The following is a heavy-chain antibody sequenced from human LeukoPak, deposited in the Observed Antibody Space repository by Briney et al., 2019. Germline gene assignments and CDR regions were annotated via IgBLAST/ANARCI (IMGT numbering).Heavy chain of an antibody. V-gene: IGHV1-18*01. J-gene: IGHJ4*02. CDR3: ARDQRNCGGDCYQTGLIDY. CDR1: GYSFTTYG. CDR2: NTAYSGTIITDYNVNT. Sequence: PGASVKVSCKASGYSFTTYGITWVRQAPGQGLEWMGWNTAYSGTIITDYNVNTKYAQKLRGRVTMTTDTSKSTAYMELRSLTSDDTAAYYCARDQRNCGGDCYQTGLIDYWGQGTQVTVSS. D-gene: IGHD2-21*02.